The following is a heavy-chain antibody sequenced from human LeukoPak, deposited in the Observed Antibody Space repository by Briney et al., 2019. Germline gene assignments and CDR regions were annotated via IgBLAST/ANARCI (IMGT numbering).Heavy chain of an antibody. Sequence: GGSLRLSCAASEFTFSNYAMNWVRQAPGKGLEWVSSISSSSSYIYYADSVKGRFTISRDNAKNSLYLQMNSLRVEDTAVYYCARDRTGDFDYWGQGTLVSVSS. CDR2: ISSSSSYI. V-gene: IGHV3-21*01. CDR1: EFTFSNYA. J-gene: IGHJ4*02. CDR3: ARDRTGDFDY.